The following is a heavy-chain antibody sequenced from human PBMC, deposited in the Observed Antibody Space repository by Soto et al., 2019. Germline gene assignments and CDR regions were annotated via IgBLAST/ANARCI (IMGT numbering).Heavy chain of an antibody. CDR2: IYPGDSDT. CDR3: ASRYCGGDCYSHDAFDI. V-gene: IGHV5-51*01. Sequence: GESLKISCKGSGYSFTSYWIGWVRQMPGKGLEWMGIIYPGDSDTRYSPSFQGQVTISADKSISTAYLQWSSLKASDTAMYYCASRYCGGDCYSHDAFDIWGQGTMVTVSS. D-gene: IGHD2-21*01. CDR1: GYSFTSYW. J-gene: IGHJ3*02.